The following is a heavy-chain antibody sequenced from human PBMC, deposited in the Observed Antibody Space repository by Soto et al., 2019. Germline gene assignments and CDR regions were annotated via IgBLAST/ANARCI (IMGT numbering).Heavy chain of an antibody. CDR3: AREWATDPDFWTGGGMDV. D-gene: IGHD3-3*01. J-gene: IGHJ6*02. V-gene: IGHV1-69*13. Sequence: ASVKVSCKASGGTFSSYAISWVRQAPGQGLEWMGGIIPIFGTANYAQKFQGRVTITADESTSTAYMELSSLRSEDTAVYYCAREWATDPDFWTGGGMDVWGQGTTVTVSS. CDR1: GGTFSSYA. CDR2: IIPIFGTA.